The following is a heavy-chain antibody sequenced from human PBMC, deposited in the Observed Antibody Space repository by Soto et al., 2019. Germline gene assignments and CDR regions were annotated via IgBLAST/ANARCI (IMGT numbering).Heavy chain of an antibody. CDR3: ARNLLRAGYSSGWYED. V-gene: IGHV1-69*01. CDR1: GGTFSSYA. J-gene: IGHJ4*02. D-gene: IGHD6-19*01. Sequence: QVQLVQSGAEVKKPGSSVKVSCKASGGTFSSYAISWVRQAPGQGLEWMGGIIPIFGTANYAQKFQGRVTITADESTSTAYMELSSMRSEDTAVYYCARNLLRAGYSSGWYEDWGQGTLVTVSS. CDR2: IIPIFGTA.